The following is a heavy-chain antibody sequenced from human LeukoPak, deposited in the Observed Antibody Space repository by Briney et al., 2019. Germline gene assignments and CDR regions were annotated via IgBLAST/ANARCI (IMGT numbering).Heavy chain of an antibody. J-gene: IGHJ5*02. V-gene: IGHV5-51*01. CDR2: IYPSDSDT. CDR1: GYRFTSYW. CDR3: AIFDFLFGEIDNWFDP. Sequence: GESLKISCKGSGYRFTSYWSGWVRQMPGKGLEWMGIIYPSDSDTRYSPSFQGQVSISADKSISAAYLQWSSLRASDTAMYYCAIFDFLFGEIDNWFDPWGQGTQVTVSS. D-gene: IGHD3-16*01.